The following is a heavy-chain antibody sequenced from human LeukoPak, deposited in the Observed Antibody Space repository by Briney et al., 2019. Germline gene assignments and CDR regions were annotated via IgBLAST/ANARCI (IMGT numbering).Heavy chain of an antibody. D-gene: IGHD2-15*01. CDR1: DYSFTKYW. Sequence: GESLKISCKGSDYSFTKYWIAWVRQMPGKGLEWMGIIYPGDSDTRYSPPFQGQVTISADKSISTAYLQWSSLKASDTAMYYCARQDIVMLVDATRHYYFDYWGQGTLVTVSS. CDR2: IYPGDSDT. CDR3: ARQDIVMLVDATRHYYFDY. J-gene: IGHJ4*02. V-gene: IGHV5-51*01.